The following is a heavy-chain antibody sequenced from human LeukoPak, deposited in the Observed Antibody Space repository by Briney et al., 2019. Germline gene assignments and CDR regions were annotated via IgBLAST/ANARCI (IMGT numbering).Heavy chain of an antibody. CDR2: IYYSGST. J-gene: IGHJ4*02. CDR3: ARVGCSGGSCLLDY. D-gene: IGHD2-15*01. CDR1: GGSISSYY. V-gene: IGHV4-59*01. Sequence: SETLSLTCTVSGGSISSYYWSWIRQPPGKGLEWIGYIYYSGSTNYNPSLKSRVTISVDTSKNQFSLKLSSVTAADTAVYYCARVGCSGGSCLLDYWGQGNLVTVSS.